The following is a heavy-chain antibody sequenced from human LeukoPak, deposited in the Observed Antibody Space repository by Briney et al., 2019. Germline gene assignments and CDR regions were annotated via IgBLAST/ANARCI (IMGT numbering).Heavy chain of an antibody. CDR1: GFTFSSYA. CDR3: ARETGATKAADY. V-gene: IGHV3-30-3*01. D-gene: IGHD1-26*01. Sequence: PGGSLRLSCAASGFTFSSYAMHWVRQAPGKGLEWVAVISYDGSNKYYADSVKGRFTISRDNSKNTLYLQMNSLRAEDTAVYYCARETGATKAADYWGQGTLVTVSS. J-gene: IGHJ4*02. CDR2: ISYDGSNK.